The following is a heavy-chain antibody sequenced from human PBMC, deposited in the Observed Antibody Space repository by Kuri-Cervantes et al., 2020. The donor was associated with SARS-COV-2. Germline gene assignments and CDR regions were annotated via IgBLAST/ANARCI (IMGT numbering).Heavy chain of an antibody. CDR3: ARRGTWFGEEWWFDP. Sequence: GESLKISCAASGFTFSSYSMNWVRQAPGKGLEWVSSISSSSSYIYYADSVKGRFTISRDNAKNSLYLQMNSLRAEDTAVYYCARRGTWFGEEWWFDPWGQGTLVTVSS. CDR2: ISSSSSYI. D-gene: IGHD3-10*01. CDR1: GFTFSSYS. V-gene: IGHV3-21*01. J-gene: IGHJ5*02.